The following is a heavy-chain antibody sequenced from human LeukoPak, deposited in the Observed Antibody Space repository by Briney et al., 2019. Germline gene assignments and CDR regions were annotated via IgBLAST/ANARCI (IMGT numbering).Heavy chain of an antibody. D-gene: IGHD1-26*01. CDR3: ARESSSGSYSDY. CDR1: GGSISSYY. Sequence: SETLSLTCTVSGGSISSYYWSWIRQPPGKGLEWIGYIYYSGSTNYNPSLKSRVTISVDTSKNQFSLKLSSVTAADTAVYYCARESSSGSYSDYWGQGTLVTVSS. CDR2: IYYSGST. J-gene: IGHJ4*02. V-gene: IGHV4-59*12.